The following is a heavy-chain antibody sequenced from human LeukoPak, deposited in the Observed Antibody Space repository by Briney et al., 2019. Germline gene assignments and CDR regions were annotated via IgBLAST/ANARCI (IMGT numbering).Heavy chain of an antibody. CDR2: ISGSGNKI. Sequence: GGSLRLSCAASGFTFSGSAMIWVRQAPGKGLEWVSYISGSGNKIYYADSVKGRFTISRDNARNSLYLQMNSLRVEDTALYYCARESGLGVISPYSDFWGQGTLVTVSP. D-gene: IGHD2-21*01. J-gene: IGHJ4*02. CDR3: ARESGLGVISPYSDF. V-gene: IGHV3-48*03. CDR1: GFTFSGSA.